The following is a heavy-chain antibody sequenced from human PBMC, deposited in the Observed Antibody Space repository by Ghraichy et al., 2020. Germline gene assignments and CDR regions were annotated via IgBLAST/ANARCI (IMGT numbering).Heavy chain of an antibody. V-gene: IGHV3-23*01. Sequence: GESLRLSCAASGFTFSSYAMSWVRQAPGKGLEWVSAISGSGGSTYYADSVKGRFTISRDNSKNTLYLQMNSLRAEDTAVYYCAKDPPTVTTFKRDAFDIWGQGTMVTVSS. CDR2: ISGSGGST. D-gene: IGHD4-17*01. J-gene: IGHJ3*02. CDR1: GFTFSSYA. CDR3: AKDPPTVTTFKRDAFDI.